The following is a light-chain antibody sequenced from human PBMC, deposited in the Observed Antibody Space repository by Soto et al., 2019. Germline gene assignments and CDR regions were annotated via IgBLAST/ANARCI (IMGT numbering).Light chain of an antibody. J-gene: IGLJ2*01. CDR2: QDN. V-gene: IGLV3-1*01. Sequence: SSELTQPPSVSVSPGQTASITCSGDKWGDKYACWYQQKPRQSPVLVICQDNKRPSGIPERFSGSNSGNTATLTISGTQAMDEADYYCQAWDSSTANVVFGGGTKLTVL. CDR3: QAWDSSTANVV. CDR1: KWGDKY.